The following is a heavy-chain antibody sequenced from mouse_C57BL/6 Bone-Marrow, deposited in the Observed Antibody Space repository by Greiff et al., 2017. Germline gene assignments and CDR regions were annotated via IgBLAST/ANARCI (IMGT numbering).Heavy chain of an antibody. J-gene: IGHJ2*01. CDR3: ARVRLYYFDD. V-gene: IGHV1-59*01. CDR2: IDPSDSYT. CDR1: GYTFTSYW. Sequence: QVQLQQPGAELVRPGTSVKLSCKASGYTFTSYWMHWVKQRPGQGLEWIGVIDPSDSYTTYNQKFKGKDTLQVDTSSSTAYMHLRSLTSEDSAVYYCARVRLYYFDDWGQGTTLTVAS. D-gene: IGHD3-3*01.